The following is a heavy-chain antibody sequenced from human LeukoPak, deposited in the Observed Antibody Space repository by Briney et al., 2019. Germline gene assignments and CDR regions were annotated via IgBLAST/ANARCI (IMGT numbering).Heavy chain of an antibody. J-gene: IGHJ4*02. CDR2: IYYSGST. Sequence: SETLCLTCTVSGGSISSGGYYWSWIRQHPGKGLEWIGYIYYSGSTYYNPSLKSRVTISVDTSKNQFSLKLSSVTAADTAVYYCARDNRKGNFDYWGQGTLVTVSS. CDR3: ARDNRKGNFDY. V-gene: IGHV4-31*03. CDR1: GGSISSGGYY.